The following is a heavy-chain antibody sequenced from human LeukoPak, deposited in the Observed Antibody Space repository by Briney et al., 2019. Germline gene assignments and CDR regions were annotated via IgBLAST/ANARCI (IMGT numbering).Heavy chain of an antibody. CDR3: ASAGGDFFDAFDI. D-gene: IGHD2-21*02. J-gene: IGHJ3*02. V-gene: IGHV5-51*01. CDR1: GYSFTSYW. CDR2: IYPGDFDI. Sequence: GESLKISCKGSGYSFTSYWIGWVRQMPGKGLEWMGIIYPGDFDIRYSPSFQGQVTISADKSISTAYLQWSSLKASDTAMYYCASAGGDFFDAFDIWGQGIMVTVSS.